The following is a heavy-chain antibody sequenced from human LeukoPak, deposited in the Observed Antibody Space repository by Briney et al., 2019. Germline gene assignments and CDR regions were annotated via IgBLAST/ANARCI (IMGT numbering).Heavy chain of an antibody. CDR1: GYTLTGLS. CDR2: FDPEDGET. Sequence: ASVKVSCKVSGYTLTGLSMHWVRQAPGKGLEWMGGFDPEDGETIYAQKFQGRVTMTEDTSTDTAYMELSSLRSEDTAVYYCATEGDCSSTSCYRRWFDPWGQGTLVTVSS. CDR3: ATEGDCSSTSCYRRWFDP. D-gene: IGHD2-2*01. J-gene: IGHJ5*02. V-gene: IGHV1-24*01.